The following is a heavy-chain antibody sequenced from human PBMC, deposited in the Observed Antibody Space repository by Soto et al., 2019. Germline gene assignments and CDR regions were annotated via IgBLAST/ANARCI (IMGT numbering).Heavy chain of an antibody. V-gene: IGHV3-33*01. J-gene: IGHJ4*02. Sequence: VQLVESGGGVVQPGRSLRLSCAASGFTFSAYGIHWVRQAPGKGLEWVAVIWYDGSNNYYADSVKGRFTISRDNSKNTLYLQMNSLRAEYTAVYYCARDRPAEYSIPSGEYYFDYWGQGTLVTVSP. CDR2: IWYDGSNN. CDR1: GFTFSAYG. D-gene: IGHD6-6*01. CDR3: ARDRPAEYSIPSGEYYFDY.